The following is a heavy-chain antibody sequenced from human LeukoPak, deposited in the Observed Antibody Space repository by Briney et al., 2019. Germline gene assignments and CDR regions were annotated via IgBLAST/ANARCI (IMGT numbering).Heavy chain of an antibody. V-gene: IGHV1-69*06. Sequence: SVKVSCKASGGTFSSYAISWVRQAPGQGLEWMGGIIPIFGTANYAQKFQGRVTITADKSTSTAYMELSSLRSEDTAVYYCARERGCSSTSRPYYFDYWGQGTLVTVSS. CDR3: ARERGCSSTSRPYYFDY. CDR2: IIPIFGTA. D-gene: IGHD2-2*01. CDR1: GGTFSSYA. J-gene: IGHJ4*02.